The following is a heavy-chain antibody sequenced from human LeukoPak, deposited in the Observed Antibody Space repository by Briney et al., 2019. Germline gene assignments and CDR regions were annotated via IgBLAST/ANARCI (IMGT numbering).Heavy chain of an antibody. CDR3: ARELLSGNNF. V-gene: IGHV3-74*01. J-gene: IGHJ4*02. Sequence: PGGSLRLSCAASGFTFSTFWMHWVRQAPGKGLVWVSRINTDGNATVYADSVKGRFTISRDNAKNTLYLQMNSLRAEDTAVYYCARELLSGNNFWGQGTQVTVSS. D-gene: IGHD4-23*01. CDR2: INTDGNAT. CDR1: GFTFSTFW.